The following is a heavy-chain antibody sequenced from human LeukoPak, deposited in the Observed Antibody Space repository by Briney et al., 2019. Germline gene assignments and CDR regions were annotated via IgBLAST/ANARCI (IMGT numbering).Heavy chain of an antibody. V-gene: IGHV4-39*02. CDR2: IYYSGST. Sequence: PSETLSLTCTVSGGSISSSSYYWGWIRQPPGKGLECIGSIYYSGSTYYNPSLKSRVTISVDTSKNQFSLKLSSVTAADTTVYYCAREEVITYSSSWYGVYYFDYWGQGTLVTVSS. D-gene: IGHD6-13*01. CDR3: AREEVITYSSSWYGVYYFDY. J-gene: IGHJ4*02. CDR1: GGSISSSSYY.